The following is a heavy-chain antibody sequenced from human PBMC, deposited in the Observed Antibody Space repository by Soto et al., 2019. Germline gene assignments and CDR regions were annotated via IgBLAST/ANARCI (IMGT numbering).Heavy chain of an antibody. Sequence: SETLSLTCTVSGGSISSSSYYWGWIRQPPGKGLEWIGSIYYSGSAYYNPSLKSRVTISVDTSKNQFSLKLSSVTAADTAVYYCARSPPGTAMVIVAYWGQGTLVTVSS. J-gene: IGHJ4*02. CDR1: GGSISSSSYY. D-gene: IGHD5-18*01. CDR3: ARSPPGTAMVIVAY. V-gene: IGHV4-39*01. CDR2: IYYSGSA.